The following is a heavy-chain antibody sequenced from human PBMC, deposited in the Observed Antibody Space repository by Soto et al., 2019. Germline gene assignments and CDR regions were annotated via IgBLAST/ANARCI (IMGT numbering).Heavy chain of an antibody. CDR2: ISWNSGSI. CDR3: AKASRITMIVVVMVDAFDI. V-gene: IGHV3-9*01. D-gene: IGHD3-22*01. Sequence: SLRLSCASSVCTFDDYVMHCVRQSPGKGLEWVSGISWNSGSIGYADSVKGRFTISRDNAKNSLYLQMNSLRAEDTALYYCAKASRITMIVVVMVDAFDIWGQGTIVRVSS. CDR1: VCTFDDYV. J-gene: IGHJ3*02.